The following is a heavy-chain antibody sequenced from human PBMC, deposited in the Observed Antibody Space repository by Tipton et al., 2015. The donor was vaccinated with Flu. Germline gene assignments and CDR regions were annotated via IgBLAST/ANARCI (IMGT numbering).Heavy chain of an antibody. J-gene: IGHJ6*02. CDR3: ARDHPPSITVLGEITDYFGMDV. CDR2: ISRSGSTI. D-gene: IGHD3-3*01. V-gene: IGHV3-11*01. CDR1: GFTFSDYY. Sequence: LRLSCAASGFTFSDYYMSWIRQAPGKGLEWVSHISRSGSTINYADSVRGRFTISRDNAKKSLYLQMNSLRAEDTAVYYCARDHPPSITVLGEITDYFGMDVWGQGTTVTVSS.